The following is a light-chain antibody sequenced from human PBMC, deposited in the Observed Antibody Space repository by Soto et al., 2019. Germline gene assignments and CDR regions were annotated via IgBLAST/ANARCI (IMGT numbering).Light chain of an antibody. Sequence: QSVLTQPPSVYGAPGQRVTISCTGSRSNIGAIYDVHWYQQLPGTAPKLLIYGNSNRPSGVPDRFSGSKSGASASLAITGLRAEDEADYYCQSYDISLSGWVFGGGTKLTVL. CDR2: GNS. J-gene: IGLJ3*02. V-gene: IGLV1-40*01. CDR3: QSYDISLSGWV. CDR1: RSNIGAIYD.